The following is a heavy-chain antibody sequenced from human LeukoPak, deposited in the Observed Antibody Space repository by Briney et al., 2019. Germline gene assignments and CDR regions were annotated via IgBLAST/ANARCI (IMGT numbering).Heavy chain of an antibody. CDR2: IKQDGSEK. D-gene: IGHD3-16*01. J-gene: IGHJ5*02. V-gene: IGHV3-7*01. CDR3: VRDGGTDWYDP. CDR1: GVSFSDYW. Sequence: GGSLRLSCAASGVSFSDYWMTWVRQAPGKGLEGVADIKQDGSEKTYVDSVKGRFTISRDNAKNSLYLQMHSLRVEDTAMYYCVRDGGTDWYDPWGQGTLVTVFS.